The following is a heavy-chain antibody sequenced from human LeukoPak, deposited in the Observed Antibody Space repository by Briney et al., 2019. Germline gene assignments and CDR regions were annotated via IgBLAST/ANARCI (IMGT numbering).Heavy chain of an antibody. Sequence: GGSLRLSCVASGFTFSSYSMNWVRQAPGKGLGWVSSISSSSSYIYYADSVKGRFTISRDNAKNSLYLQMNSLRAEDTAVYYCASHEYSSSSAYFDYWGQGTLVTVSS. D-gene: IGHD6-6*01. CDR3: ASHEYSSSSAYFDY. V-gene: IGHV3-21*01. CDR1: GFTFSSYS. CDR2: ISSSSSYI. J-gene: IGHJ4*02.